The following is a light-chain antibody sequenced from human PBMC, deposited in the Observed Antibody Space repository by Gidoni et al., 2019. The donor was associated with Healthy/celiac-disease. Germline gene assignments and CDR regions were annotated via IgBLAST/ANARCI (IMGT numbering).Light chain of an antibody. J-gene: IGKJ3*01. V-gene: IGKV1-9*01. CDR1: QGISSY. CDR2: AAS. CDR3: QQLNSYPFA. Sequence: DIQLTQSPSFLSASVGDRVTITCRASQGISSYLAWYQQNPGKAPNLLIYAASTLQSGVPSRFSGSGSGTEFTLTISSLQPEDFATYYCQQLNSYPFAFXPXTKVDIK.